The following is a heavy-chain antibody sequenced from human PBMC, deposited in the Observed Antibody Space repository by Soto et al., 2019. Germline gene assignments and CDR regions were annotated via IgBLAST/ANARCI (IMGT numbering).Heavy chain of an antibody. J-gene: IGHJ3*02. CDR1: GGSISSYY. Sequence: QVQLQESGPGLVKPSETLSLTCTVSGGSISSYYWSWIRQPPGKGLEWIGYIYYSGSTNYNPSLKSRVTISVDPSKNQFSLKLSSVTAADTAVYYCARRFLWSYDAFDIWGQGTMATVSS. V-gene: IGHV4-59*08. D-gene: IGHD3-10*01. CDR2: IYYSGST. CDR3: ARRFLWSYDAFDI.